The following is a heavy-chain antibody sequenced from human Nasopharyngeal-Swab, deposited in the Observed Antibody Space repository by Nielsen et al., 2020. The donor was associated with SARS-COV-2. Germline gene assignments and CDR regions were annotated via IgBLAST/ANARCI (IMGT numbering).Heavy chain of an antibody. V-gene: IGHV4-31*02. J-gene: IGHJ3*02. CDR2: IYYSGST. Sequence: WIRQPPGKGLEWIGYIYYSGSTYYNPSLKSRVTISVDTSKNQFSLKLSSVTAADTAVYYCARIILGTIFGVVDAFDIWGQGTMVTVSS. D-gene: IGHD3-3*01. CDR3: ARIILGTIFGVVDAFDI.